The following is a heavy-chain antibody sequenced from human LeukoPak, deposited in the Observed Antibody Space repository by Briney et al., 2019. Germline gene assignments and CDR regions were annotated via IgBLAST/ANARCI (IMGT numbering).Heavy chain of an antibody. D-gene: IGHD2-2*01. CDR3: ARSWALEDIVVVPAASPFFYYYYGMDV. CDR2: ISSSSSYI. CDR1: GFTFSSYS. Sequence: GGSLRLSCAASGFTFSSYSMNWVRQAPGKGLEWVSSISSSSSYIYYADSVKGRFTISRDNAKNSLYLQMNSLRAEDTAVYYCARSWALEDIVVVPAASPFFYYYYGMDVWGQGTTVTVSS. V-gene: IGHV3-21*01. J-gene: IGHJ6*02.